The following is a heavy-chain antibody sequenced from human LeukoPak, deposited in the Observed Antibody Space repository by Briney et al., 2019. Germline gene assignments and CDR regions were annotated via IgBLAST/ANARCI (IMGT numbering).Heavy chain of an antibody. Sequence: ASVKVSCKASGGTFSSYAISWVRQAPGQGLEWMGGIIPIFGTANYAQKFQGRVTITADESTSTAYMELSSLRSEDTAVYYCADSSGWYDGGAFDIWGQGTMVTVSS. J-gene: IGHJ3*02. CDR2: IIPIFGTA. CDR1: GGTFSSYA. V-gene: IGHV1-69*13. CDR3: ADSSGWYDGGAFDI. D-gene: IGHD6-19*01.